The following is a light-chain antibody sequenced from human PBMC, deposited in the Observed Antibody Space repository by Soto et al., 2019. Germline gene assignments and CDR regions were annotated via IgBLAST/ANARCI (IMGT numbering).Light chain of an antibody. CDR2: GPS. Sequence: ELVFTKSPGTLSFAPGERATLSCRASQSISSSYLAWYQQKPGQAPRLLIYGPSSRATGIPDRFSGSGSGTDFTLTINRLGPEDFAVYYCQQYDSSPRTLGQGTKVDI. CDR3: QQYDSSPRT. J-gene: IGKJ1*01. V-gene: IGKV3-20*01. CDR1: QSISSSY.